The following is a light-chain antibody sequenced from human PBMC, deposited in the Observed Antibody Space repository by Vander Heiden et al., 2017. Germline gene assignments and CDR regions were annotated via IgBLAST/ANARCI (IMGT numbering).Light chain of an antibody. CDR3: QQYNSYLYT. CDR1: QSISSW. V-gene: IGKV1-5*03. Sequence: DIQMTQCPSTLSASVGDRVTITCRASQSISSWLAWYQQKPGKAPKLLIYKASSLESGVPSRFSGSGSGTEFTLTISSLQPDDFATYYCQQYNSYLYTFGQGTKLEIK. CDR2: KAS. J-gene: IGKJ2*01.